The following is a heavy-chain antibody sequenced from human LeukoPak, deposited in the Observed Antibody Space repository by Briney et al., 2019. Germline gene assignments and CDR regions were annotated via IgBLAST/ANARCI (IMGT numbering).Heavy chain of an antibody. CDR2: IYSGGST. CDR3: VPSDLDY. V-gene: IGHV3-53*01. Sequence: GGSLRLSCADSGFTVSSNYMSCVRQAPGKGLEWVSVIYSGGSTYYADSVKGRFTISRDNSKNTLYLQMNSLRAEDTAVYYCVPSDLDYWGQGTLVTVSS. CDR1: GFTVSSNY. J-gene: IGHJ4*02.